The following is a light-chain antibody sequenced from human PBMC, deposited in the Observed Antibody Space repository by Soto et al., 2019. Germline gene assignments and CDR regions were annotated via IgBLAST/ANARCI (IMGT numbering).Light chain of an antibody. CDR1: SSDVGGYNY. CDR2: EVS. V-gene: IGLV2-14*01. Sequence: QFALTQPASVSGSPGQSITISCTGTSSDVGGYNYVSWYQQHPGKAPKLMIYEVSYRPSGVSNRFSGSKSGSTASLTISGLQAEDEADYYCSSYTTSSTWVFGGGTKLTVL. J-gene: IGLJ3*02. CDR3: SSYTTSSTWV.